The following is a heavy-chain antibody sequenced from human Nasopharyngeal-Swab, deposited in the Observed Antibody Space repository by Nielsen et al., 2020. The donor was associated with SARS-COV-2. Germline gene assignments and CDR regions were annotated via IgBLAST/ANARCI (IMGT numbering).Heavy chain of an antibody. CDR1: GFTFSSYA. D-gene: IGHD4-23*01. CDR3: ASAYGGSYWYFDL. Sequence: GGFLRLSCAAPGFTFSSYAMHWVRQAPGKGLEWVAVISYDGSNKYYADSVKGRFTISRDNSKNTLYLQMNSLRAEDTAVYYCASAYGGSYWYFDLWGRGTLVTVSS. CDR2: ISYDGSNK. V-gene: IGHV3-30-3*01. J-gene: IGHJ2*01.